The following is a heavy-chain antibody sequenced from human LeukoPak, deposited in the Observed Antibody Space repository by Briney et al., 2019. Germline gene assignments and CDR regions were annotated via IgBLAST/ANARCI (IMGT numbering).Heavy chain of an antibody. V-gene: IGHV4-38-2*02. CDR1: GYSISSGYY. CDR3: ARHRSKWLQSSFDY. Sequence: SETLSLTCTVSGYSISSGYYWGWIRQPPGEGLEWIGTIHHSGSTYYNPSLKSRVTISVDTSKNQFSLKLNSVTAADTAVYYCARHRSKWLQSSFDYWGQGTLVTVPS. J-gene: IGHJ4*02. CDR2: IHHSGST. D-gene: IGHD5-24*01.